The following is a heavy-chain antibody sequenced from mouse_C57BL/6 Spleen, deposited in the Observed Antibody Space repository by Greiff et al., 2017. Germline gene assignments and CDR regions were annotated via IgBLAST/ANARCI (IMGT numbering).Heavy chain of an antibody. Sequence: QVQLQQPGAELVKPGASVKMSCKASGYTFTSYWITWVKQRPGQGLEWIGDIYPGSASTNYNEKFKSKATLTVDTSSSTAYMQLSSLTSEDSAVYYCARRSYGSSPFDYWGQGTTLTVSS. CDR1: GYTFTSYW. D-gene: IGHD1-1*01. CDR2: IYPGSAST. J-gene: IGHJ2*01. CDR3: ARRSYGSSPFDY. V-gene: IGHV1-55*01.